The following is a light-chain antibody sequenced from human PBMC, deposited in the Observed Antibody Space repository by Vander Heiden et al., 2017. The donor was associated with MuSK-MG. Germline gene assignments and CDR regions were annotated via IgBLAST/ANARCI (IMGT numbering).Light chain of an antibody. CDR2: AAS. Sequence: DSQMTQSPPSLSASVGDRVTITCRASQSISSYLNWYQQKPVKAPKLLIYAASILQSGVPSRFSGSGSGTDFTLTISSLQPEDFATYYCQQSYSTLTFGPGTKVDIK. CDR3: QQSYSTLT. V-gene: IGKV1-39*01. CDR1: QSISSY. J-gene: IGKJ3*01.